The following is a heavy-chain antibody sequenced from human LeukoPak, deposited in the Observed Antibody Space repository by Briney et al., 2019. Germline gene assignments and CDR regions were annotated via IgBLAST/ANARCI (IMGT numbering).Heavy chain of an antibody. V-gene: IGHV3-74*01. CDR2: INNDGSGT. Sequence: GGSLRLSCAASGFPFSGYAMHWVRQAPGKGLVWVSRINNDGSGTTYADSVKGRFTISRDNAKNTLYLQMNSLRAEDTAVYYCARGYSGSYYNWGQGTLVTVSS. J-gene: IGHJ4*02. CDR3: ARGYSGSYYN. D-gene: IGHD1-26*01. CDR1: GFPFSGYA.